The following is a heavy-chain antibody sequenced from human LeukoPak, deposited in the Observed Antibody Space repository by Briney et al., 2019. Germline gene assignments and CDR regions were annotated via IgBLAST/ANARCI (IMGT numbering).Heavy chain of an antibody. V-gene: IGHV3-48*03. CDR2: ISSSGSTI. D-gene: IGHD5-24*01. CDR1: GFTFSSYE. J-gene: IGHJ4*02. Sequence: GGSLRLSCAASGFTFSSYELNWVRQAPGKGLEWVSYISSSGSTIYYADSVKGRFTISRDNAKNSLYLQMNSLRAEDTAVYYCARDLRGGGYNSLDYWAQGTLVTVSS. CDR3: ARDLRGGGYNSLDY.